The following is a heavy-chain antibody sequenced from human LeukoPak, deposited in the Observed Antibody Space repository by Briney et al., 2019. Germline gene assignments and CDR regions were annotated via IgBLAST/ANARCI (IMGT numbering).Heavy chain of an antibody. CDR3: ARGYSSSWYSVYWFDP. D-gene: IGHD6-13*01. CDR2: IIPILGIA. Sequence: ASVKVSCKASGGTFSSYAISWVRQAPGQGLEWMGRIIPILGIANYAQKFQGRVTITADKSTSTAYMELSSLRSEDTAVYYCARGYSSSWYSVYWFDPWGQGTLVTVSS. J-gene: IGHJ5*02. CDR1: GGTFSSYA. V-gene: IGHV1-69*04.